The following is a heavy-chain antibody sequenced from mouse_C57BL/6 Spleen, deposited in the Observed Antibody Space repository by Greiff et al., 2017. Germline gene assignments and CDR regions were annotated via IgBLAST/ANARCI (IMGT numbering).Heavy chain of an antibody. D-gene: IGHD3-2*02. Sequence: QVQLQQPGAELVMPGASVKLSCKASGYTFTSYWMHWVKQRPGQGLEWIGEIDPSDSYTNYNQKFKGKSTLTVDKSSSTAYMQLSSLTSEDSAVYYCARGGQLRQRDAMDYWGQGTSVTGSS. CDR3: ARGGQLRQRDAMDY. CDR1: GYTFTSYW. CDR2: IDPSDSYT. V-gene: IGHV1-69*01. J-gene: IGHJ4*01.